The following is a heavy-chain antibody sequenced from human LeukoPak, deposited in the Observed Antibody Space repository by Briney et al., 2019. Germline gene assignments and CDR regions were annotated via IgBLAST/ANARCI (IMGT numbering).Heavy chain of an antibody. D-gene: IGHD6-19*01. V-gene: IGHV3-48*01. CDR3: AREGRGSGWPNDAFDI. Sequence: GGSLRLSCAASGFTFSSYGMTWVRQAPGKGLEWVSYISSSSSTIYYADSVKGRFTISRDNAKNSLYLQLNSLRAEDTAVYYCAREGRGSGWPNDAFDIWGQGTMVTVSS. CDR2: ISSSSSTI. J-gene: IGHJ3*02. CDR1: GFTFSSYG.